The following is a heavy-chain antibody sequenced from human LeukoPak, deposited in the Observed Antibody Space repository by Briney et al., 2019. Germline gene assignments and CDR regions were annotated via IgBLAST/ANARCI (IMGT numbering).Heavy chain of an antibody. CDR1: GYTFTSYY. D-gene: IGHD7-27*01. CDR2: INPSGGST. Sequence: RASVKVSCTASGYTFTSYYMHWVRQAPGQGLEWTGIINPSGGSTSYAQKFQGRVTMTRDTSTSTVYMELSSLRSEDTAVYYCARDRTGDLHLFDYWGQGTLVTVSS. CDR3: ARDRTGDLHLFDY. J-gene: IGHJ4*02. V-gene: IGHV1-46*01.